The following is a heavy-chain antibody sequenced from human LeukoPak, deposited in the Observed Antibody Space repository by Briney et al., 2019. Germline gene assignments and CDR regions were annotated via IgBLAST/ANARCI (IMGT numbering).Heavy chain of an antibody. CDR1: GYTFTGYY. J-gene: IGHJ4*02. CDR3: AREVFYYDSSGPYYYDDY. V-gene: IGHV1-18*04. D-gene: IGHD3-22*01. Sequence: GASVKVSCKASGYTFTGYYMHWVRQAPGQGLEWMGWISAYNGNTNYAQKLQGRVTMTTDTSTSTAYMELRSLRSDDTAVYYCAREVFYYDSSGPYYYDDYWGQGTLVTVSS. CDR2: ISAYNGNT.